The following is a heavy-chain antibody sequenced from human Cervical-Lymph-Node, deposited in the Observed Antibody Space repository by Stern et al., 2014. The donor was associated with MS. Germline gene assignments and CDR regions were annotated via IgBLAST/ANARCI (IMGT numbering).Heavy chain of an antibody. V-gene: IGHV3-7*03. D-gene: IGHD2-21*01. Sequence: EVHLVESGGGLVQPGGSLRLSCAASGFPFSKYWMTWVRQAPGKGLEWVANIKEDGSQKYYVDSVEGRFTISRDNGKTSVYLQMNSLRAEDTAQYFCARGGDFHRYWGQGTLVTVSS. CDR2: IKEDGSQK. J-gene: IGHJ4*02. CDR1: GFPFSKYW. CDR3: ARGGDFHRY.